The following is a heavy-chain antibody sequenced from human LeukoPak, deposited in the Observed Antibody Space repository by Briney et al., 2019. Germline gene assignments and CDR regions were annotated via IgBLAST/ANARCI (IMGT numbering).Heavy chain of an antibody. D-gene: IGHD2-15*01. Sequence: SETLSLTCAVSGGSISSSNWWSWVRPPPGKGLEWIGEIYHSGSTNYNPSLKSRVTISVDKPKNQFSLKLSSVTAADTAVYYCARESCSGGSCFSPWGQGTLVTVSS. CDR3: ARESCSGGSCFSP. CDR1: GGSISSSNW. J-gene: IGHJ5*02. V-gene: IGHV4-4*02. CDR2: IYHSGST.